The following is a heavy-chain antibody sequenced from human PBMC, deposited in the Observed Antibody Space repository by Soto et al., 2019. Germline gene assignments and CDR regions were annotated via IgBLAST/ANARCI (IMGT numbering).Heavy chain of an antibody. Sequence: SETLSLTCAVYGGSFSYFYWRWIRQPPGKGLEWIGEINHSGSTNYNPSLKSRVTISVDTSKNQFSLKVSSVTAADTAVYYCARRAPSGYSSSWFSGNAFDIWGQGTMVT. J-gene: IGHJ3*02. CDR1: GGSFSYFY. D-gene: IGHD6-13*01. CDR3: ARRAPSGYSSSWFSGNAFDI. CDR2: INHSGST. V-gene: IGHV4-34*01.